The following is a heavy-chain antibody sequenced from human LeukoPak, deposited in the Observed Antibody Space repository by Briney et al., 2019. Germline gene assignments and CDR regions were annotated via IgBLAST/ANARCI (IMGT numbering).Heavy chain of an antibody. CDR1: GGSVSSGSYY. Sequence: SETLSLTCTVSGGSVSSGSYYWSWIRQPPGKGLEWIGYIYYSGSTNYNPSLKSRVTISVDTSKNQLSLKLSSVTAADTAVYYCARDSVGYYDYWGQGTLVTVSS. V-gene: IGHV4-61*01. CDR2: IYYSGST. CDR3: ARDSVGYYDY. D-gene: IGHD3-22*01. J-gene: IGHJ4*02.